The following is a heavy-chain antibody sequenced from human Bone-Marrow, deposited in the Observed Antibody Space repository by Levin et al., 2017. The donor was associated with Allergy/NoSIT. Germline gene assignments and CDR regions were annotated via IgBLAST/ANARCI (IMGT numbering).Heavy chain of an antibody. CDR2: IWYDGSNK. Sequence: GGSLRLSCAASGFTFSSYGMHWVRQAPGKGLEWVAVIWYDGSNKYYADSVKGRFTISRDNSKNTLYLQMNSLRAEDTAVYYCARDQFEGYGDYVFDYWGQGTLVTVSS. CDR3: ARDQFEGYGDYVFDY. CDR1: GFTFSSYG. J-gene: IGHJ4*02. V-gene: IGHV3-33*01. D-gene: IGHD4-17*01.